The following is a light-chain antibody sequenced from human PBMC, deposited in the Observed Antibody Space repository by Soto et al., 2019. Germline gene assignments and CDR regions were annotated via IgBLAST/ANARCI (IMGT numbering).Light chain of an antibody. Sequence: DIVMTQSPDSLAVSLGERATINCKSSQSVLYSSNNQNYLAWYQQKPGQSPKLLLHWATTRESGVPDRFSGSGSGTDFTLTISSLQAEDVAVYYCQQYYSALYTLGQGTKLEI. CDR2: WAT. V-gene: IGKV4-1*01. CDR1: QSVLYSSNNQNY. J-gene: IGKJ2*01. CDR3: QQYYSALYT.